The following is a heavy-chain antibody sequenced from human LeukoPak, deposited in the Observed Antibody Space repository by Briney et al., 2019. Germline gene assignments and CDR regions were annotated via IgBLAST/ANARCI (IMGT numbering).Heavy chain of an antibody. CDR3: AIGLSGGGWGDVFDI. V-gene: IGHV5-51*01. D-gene: IGHD6-19*01. J-gene: IGHJ3*02. Sequence: GESLKISCKGSGYRFTNYWIGWVRQMPGKGLEWMGIIFPGDSDTRYSPSFQGQVTISADKSTSTAYLQWTSLTASDTAMYYCAIGLSGGGWGDVFDIWGQGTMVTVSS. CDR1: GYRFTNYW. CDR2: IFPGDSDT.